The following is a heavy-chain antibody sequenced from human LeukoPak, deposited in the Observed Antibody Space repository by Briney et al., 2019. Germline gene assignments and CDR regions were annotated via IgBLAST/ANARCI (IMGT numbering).Heavy chain of an antibody. V-gene: IGHV3-48*01. CDR1: GFTFSTYS. CDR3: ARLAGSGAAAYLVY. D-gene: IGHD6-13*01. J-gene: IGHJ4*02. Sequence: GGSLRLSCAASGFTFSTYSMNWVRQAPGKGLEWVSYIGSTITTMYYADSVKGRFTISRDSAKNSLYLQMNSLRAEDTAVYYCARLAGSGAAAYLVYWGQGTLVTVSS. CDR2: IGSTITTM.